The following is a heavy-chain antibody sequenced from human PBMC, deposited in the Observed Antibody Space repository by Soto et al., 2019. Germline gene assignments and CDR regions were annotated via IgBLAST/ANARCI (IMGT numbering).Heavy chain of an antibody. V-gene: IGHV1-3*05. CDR2: INAGNGNT. CDR3: ARAVAVPADFDY. Sequence: QVQLVQSGAEEKKPGASVKVSCKASGYTFPGYAMHGVRQAPGQRLEWMGWINAGNGNTKYSQKFQGRVTITRDTSASTAYMELSSLRSEDTAVYYCARAVAVPADFDYWGQGTLVTVSS. D-gene: IGHD6-19*01. CDR1: GYTFPGYA. J-gene: IGHJ4*02.